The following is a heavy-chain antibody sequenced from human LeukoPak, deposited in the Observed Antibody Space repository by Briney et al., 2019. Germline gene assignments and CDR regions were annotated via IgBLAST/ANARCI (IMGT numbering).Heavy chain of an antibody. CDR1: GFTFSAYA. D-gene: IGHD5/OR15-5a*01. CDR3: AKEWSVSNLRYFDC. J-gene: IGHJ4*02. CDR2: ISGSGGDT. V-gene: IGHV3-23*01. Sequence: GGSLRLSCAASGFTFSAYAMSWVRQAPGRGLEWVSAISGSGGDTYYADSVKGRFTISRDNSKNVLYLQMDSLRAEDTAVYYCAKEWSVSNLRYFDCWGQGTLVTVSS.